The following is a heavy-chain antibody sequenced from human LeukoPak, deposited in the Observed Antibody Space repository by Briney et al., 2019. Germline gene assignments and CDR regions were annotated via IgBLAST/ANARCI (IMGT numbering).Heavy chain of an antibody. CDR3: ARYVRFLTGFDY. V-gene: IGHV4-34*01. Sequence: PSETLSLTCAVYGGSFSGYYWSWIRQPPGKGLERIGEINHSGSTNYNPSLKSRVTISVDTSKNQFSLKLSSVTAADTAVYYCARYVRFLTGFDYWGQGTLVTVSS. CDR1: GGSFSGYY. D-gene: IGHD3-3*01. J-gene: IGHJ4*02. CDR2: INHSGST.